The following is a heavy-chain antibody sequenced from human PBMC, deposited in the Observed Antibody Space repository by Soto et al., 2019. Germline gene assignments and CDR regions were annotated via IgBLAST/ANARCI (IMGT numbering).Heavy chain of an antibody. V-gene: IGHV4-39*01. D-gene: IGHD5-12*01. CDR2: IYYSGST. CDR3: ARHGEMATIFGY. CDR1: GGSISSSSYY. Sequence: QLQLQESGPGLVKPSETLSLTCTVSGGSISSSSYYWGWIRQPPGKGLEWIGSIYYSGSTYYNPSLKSRVTISVDTSKNQFSLKLSSVTAADTAVYYCARHGEMATIFGYWGQGTLVTVSS. J-gene: IGHJ4*02.